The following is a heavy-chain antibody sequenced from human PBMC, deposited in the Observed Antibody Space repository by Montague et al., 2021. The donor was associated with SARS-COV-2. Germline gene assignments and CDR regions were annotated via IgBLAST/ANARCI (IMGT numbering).Heavy chain of an antibody. D-gene: IGHD3-3*01. CDR1: GFTFSSYG. CDR2: IWYDGSNK. CDR3: AREAEIFGVVISPLFY. V-gene: IGHV3-33*01. Sequence: SLRLSCAASGFTFSSYGMRWVRQAPGKGLEWVAIIWYDGSNKYYXDSVKGRFTISRDNSKNTLYLQMNSLRAEDTAVYYCAREAEIFGVVISPLFYWGQGTLVTVPS. J-gene: IGHJ4*02.